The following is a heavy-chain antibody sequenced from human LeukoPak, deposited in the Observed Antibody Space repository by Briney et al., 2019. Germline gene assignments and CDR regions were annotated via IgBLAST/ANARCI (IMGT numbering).Heavy chain of an antibody. V-gene: IGHV3-30*02. CDR1: GLIFSSYG. CDR3: AKPVIPSAYQGTYYMDV. Sequence: GGSLRLSCAASGLIFSSYGMHWVRQAPGEGLEWVAYIRHDESKTFYEDSVKGRFTISRDNSKNTLYLQMHSLRAEDTALYYCAKPVIPSAYQGTYYMDVWGKGTTVTVSS. J-gene: IGHJ6*03. CDR2: IRHDESKT. D-gene: IGHD3-16*01.